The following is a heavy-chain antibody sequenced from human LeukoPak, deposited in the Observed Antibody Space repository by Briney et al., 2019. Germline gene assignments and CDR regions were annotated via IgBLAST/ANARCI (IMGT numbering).Heavy chain of an antibody. V-gene: IGHV3-30*03. CDR2: ISYDGSKT. CDR3: GRGAGGYSYGSNWFDP. Sequence: GGSLRLSCAAPGFTFSSYGMYWVRQAPGKGLEWVAVISYDGSKTYYADSVKGRFTISRDNSKNTLYLEMNSVRGEDTAVYYCGRGAGGYSYGSNWFDPWGQGTLVTVSS. J-gene: IGHJ5*02. CDR1: GFTFSSYG. D-gene: IGHD5-18*01.